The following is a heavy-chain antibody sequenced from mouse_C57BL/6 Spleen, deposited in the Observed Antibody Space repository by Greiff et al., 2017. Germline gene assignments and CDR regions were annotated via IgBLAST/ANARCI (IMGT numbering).Heavy chain of an antibody. CDR1: GYAFSSSW. V-gene: IGHV1-82*01. D-gene: IGHD2-4*01. CDR3: AMIYYDYDENY. J-gene: IGHJ2*01. CDR2: IYPGDGDT. Sequence: QVQLQQSGPELVKPGASVKISCKASGYAFSSSWMNWVKQRPGKGLEWIGRIYPGDGDTNYNGKFKGKATLTADKSSSTAYMQLSSLTSEDSAVYFCAMIYYDYDENYWGQGTTLTVSS.